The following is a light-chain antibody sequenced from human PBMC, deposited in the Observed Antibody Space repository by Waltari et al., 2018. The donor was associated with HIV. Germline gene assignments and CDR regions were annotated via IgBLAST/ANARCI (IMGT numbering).Light chain of an antibody. V-gene: IGLV1-44*01. CDR2: SNS. CDR3: ATWDDTLDGPV. J-gene: IGLJ3*02. Sequence: QSVLTQSPSASGTPGQRVTISCSGGTSNIGSNSVSWYQQVPGTAPQLFMFSNSLRPAGGPVRFSGSKSGTSASLAISGLRSEDEADYYCATWDDTLDGPVFGGGTRLTVL. CDR1: TSNIGSNS.